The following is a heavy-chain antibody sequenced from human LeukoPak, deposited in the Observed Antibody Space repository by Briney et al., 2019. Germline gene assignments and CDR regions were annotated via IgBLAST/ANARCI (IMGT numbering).Heavy chain of an antibody. Sequence: SETLSLTCTVSGGSISSYYWSWIRQPPGKGLGWIGYIYYSGSTNYDPSLKSRVTISLDTSKNQFSLKLSSVTAADTAVYYCARLGCGGGSCYSAWGGYYYYYMDVWGKGTTVTVSS. V-gene: IGHV4-59*08. CDR1: GGSISSYY. J-gene: IGHJ6*03. CDR3: ARLGCGGGSCYSAWGGYYYYYMDV. CDR2: IYYSGST. D-gene: IGHD2-15*01.